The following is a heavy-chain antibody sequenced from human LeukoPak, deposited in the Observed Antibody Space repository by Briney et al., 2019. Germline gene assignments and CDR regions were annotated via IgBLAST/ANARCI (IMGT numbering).Heavy chain of an antibody. D-gene: IGHD2-15*01. CDR1: GYTFTSYY. CDR2: INPSGGST. Sequence: ASVKVSCKASGYTFTSYYMHWVRQAPGQGLEWMGIINPSGGSTSYAQKFQGRVTMTRDMSTSTAYMELSSLRSEDTAVYYCARDRCSGGSCYSAFDYWGQGTLVTVSS. J-gene: IGHJ4*02. V-gene: IGHV1-46*01. CDR3: ARDRCSGGSCYSAFDY.